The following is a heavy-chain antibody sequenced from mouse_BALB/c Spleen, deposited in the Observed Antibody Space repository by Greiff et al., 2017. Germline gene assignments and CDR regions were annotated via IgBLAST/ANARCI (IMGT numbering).Heavy chain of an antibody. V-gene: IGHV7-3*02. Sequence: EVQLVESGGGLVQPGGSLRLSCATSGFTFTDYYMSWVRQPPGKALEWLGFIRNKANGYTTEYSASVKGRFTISRDNSQSILYLQMNTLRAEDSATYYCARGIHYYGYRFAYWGQGTLVTVSA. J-gene: IGHJ3*01. CDR1: GFTFTDYY. CDR2: IRNKANGYTT. D-gene: IGHD1-2*01. CDR3: ARGIHYYGYRFAY.